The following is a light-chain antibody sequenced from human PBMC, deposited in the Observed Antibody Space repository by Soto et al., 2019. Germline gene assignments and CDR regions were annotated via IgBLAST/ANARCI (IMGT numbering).Light chain of an antibody. CDR2: WTS. CDR3: QQYFSSPLT. J-gene: IGKJ4*01. Sequence: DIVMTQSPDSLAVSLGERATINCKSSQSVLYSSNNKNHLAWYQQKPGQPPKLLIYWTSTRESGVPDRFSGSGSGTDFTLTISSLQAEDLAVYYCQQYFSSPLTFGGGTKVEIK. V-gene: IGKV4-1*01. CDR1: QSVLYSSNNKNH.